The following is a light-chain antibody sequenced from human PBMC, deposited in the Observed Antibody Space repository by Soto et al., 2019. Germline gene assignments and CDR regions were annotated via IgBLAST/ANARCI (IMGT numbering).Light chain of an antibody. Sequence: QSALTQPASVSGSPGQSITISCTGTSSDVGGYNYVSWYQQHPGKAPKLMIYDVSNRPSGVSNRFSGSKSGNTASLTISGLQAEDEADYYCSSYTSSSGVYVFGTGTKLTVL. CDR2: DVS. V-gene: IGLV2-14*01. CDR3: SSYTSSSGVYV. CDR1: SSDVGGYNY. J-gene: IGLJ1*01.